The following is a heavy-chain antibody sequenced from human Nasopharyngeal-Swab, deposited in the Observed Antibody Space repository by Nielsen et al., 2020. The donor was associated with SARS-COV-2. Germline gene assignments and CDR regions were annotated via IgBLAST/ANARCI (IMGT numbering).Heavy chain of an antibody. V-gene: IGHV4-34*01. CDR1: GGSSSSYY. J-gene: IGHJ6*02. CDR2: INHSGST. CDR3: ARWLVGATKDYGMDV. Sequence: SQTLSLTCGVYGGSSSSYYWSWIRQPPGKGLEWIGEINHSGSTNYNPSLESRVTLSVDTSKNQFSLNLISVTAADTAVYYCARWLVGATKDYGMDVWGQGTTVTVSS. D-gene: IGHD1-26*01.